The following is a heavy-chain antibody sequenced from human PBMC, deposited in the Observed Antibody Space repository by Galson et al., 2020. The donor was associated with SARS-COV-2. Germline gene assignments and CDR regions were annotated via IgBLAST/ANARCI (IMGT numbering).Heavy chain of an antibody. D-gene: IGHD2-2*01. V-gene: IGHV4-4*02. J-gene: IGHJ6*02. Sequence: SETLSLTCAVSGGSISSSNWWSWVRQPPGKGLEWIGEIYHSGSTNYNPSLKSRVTISVDKFKNQFSLKLSSVTAADTAVYYCARSCSSTSCSYGMDVWGQGTTVTVSS. CDR3: ARSCSSTSCSYGMDV. CDR1: GGSISSSNW. CDR2: IYHSGST.